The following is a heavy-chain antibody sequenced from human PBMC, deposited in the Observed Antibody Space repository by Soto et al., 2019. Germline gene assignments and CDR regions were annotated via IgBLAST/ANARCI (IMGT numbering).Heavy chain of an antibody. J-gene: IGHJ4*02. V-gene: IGHV1-3*01. Sequence: ASVKVSCKASGYTFTSYAMHWVRQAPGQRLEWMGWINAGSGNTKYSQKFQGRVTITRDTSASTAYMELSSLRSEDTAVYYCASESYGGEFDYWGQGTLVTVSS. CDR3: ASESYGGEFDY. CDR2: INAGSGNT. D-gene: IGHD4-17*01. CDR1: GYTFTSYA.